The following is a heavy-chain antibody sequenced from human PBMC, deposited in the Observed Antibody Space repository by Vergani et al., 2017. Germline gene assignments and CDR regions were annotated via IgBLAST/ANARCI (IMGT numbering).Heavy chain of an antibody. Sequence: QVQLVQSGAEVKKPGSSVKVSCKASGDTFSTYAIHWVRQAPGQGLEWMGGLVPIFGTATYAQKFQGRVTITADWSSTAAYMELSTLRSEDTAVYYCTREYDTGGRLGYDLDVGGKGT. D-gene: IGHD6-25*01. J-gene: IGHJ6*04. CDR1: GDTFSTYA. V-gene: IGHV1-69*01. CDR3: TREYDTGGRLGYDLDV. CDR2: LVPIFGTA.